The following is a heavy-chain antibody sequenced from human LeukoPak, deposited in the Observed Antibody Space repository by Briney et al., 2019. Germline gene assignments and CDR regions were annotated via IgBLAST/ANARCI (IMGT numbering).Heavy chain of an antibody. V-gene: IGHV4-59*08. CDR2: IYYSGRT. Sequence: PSETLSLSCTVSGGTISSYYWSWIRQPPGKGLEWIGYIYYSGRTNYNPSLKSRVTMSVDTSKNRISLKLSSVTAADTAVYYCARLSDAALAGGYYFDYWGQGTLVTVSS. D-gene: IGHD5-18*01. CDR3: ARLSDAALAGGYYFDY. CDR1: GGTISSYY. J-gene: IGHJ4*02.